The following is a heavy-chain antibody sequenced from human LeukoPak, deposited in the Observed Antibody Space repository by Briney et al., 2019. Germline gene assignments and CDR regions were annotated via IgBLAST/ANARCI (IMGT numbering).Heavy chain of an antibody. Sequence: TSETLSLTCIVSGDSMTTYYWNWIRQPPGRGLEWIGYIHYNGKTDFNPSLKSRVTISLDTSKNEFSLQLKSVTAADTAVYYCTTIHDRDGSGWYRFDYWGQGALVTVSS. CDR1: GDSMTTYY. J-gene: IGHJ4*02. CDR3: TTIHDRDGSGWYRFDY. D-gene: IGHD6-19*01. CDR2: IHYNGKT. V-gene: IGHV4-59*08.